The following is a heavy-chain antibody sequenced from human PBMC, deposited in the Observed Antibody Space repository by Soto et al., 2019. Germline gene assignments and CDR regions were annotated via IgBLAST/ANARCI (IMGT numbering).Heavy chain of an antibody. CDR2: ISGGGGST. CDR3: AKSAGSEGVRNLDH. CDR1: GFTFSTYA. Sequence: EVQVLESRGGLVQPGGSLRLSCAASGFTFSTYAMNWVRQAPGKGLEWVSFISGGGGSTCYADSVKGRFTISRDNVKNTRYLQMNSLRAEDTAVYYCAKSAGSEGVRNLDHWGRGTLVTGSS. D-gene: IGHD1-26*01. J-gene: IGHJ4*02. V-gene: IGHV3-23*01.